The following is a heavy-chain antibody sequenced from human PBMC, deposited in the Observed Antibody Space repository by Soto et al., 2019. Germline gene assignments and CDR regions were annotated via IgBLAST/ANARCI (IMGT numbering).Heavy chain of an antibody. D-gene: IGHD6-13*01. V-gene: IGHV3-33*03. J-gene: IGHJ6*02. CDR3: ATDGQQQTPYNLDV. CDR1: GFSFRDHA. CDR2: IWYDGNTR. Sequence: QVQLVESGGGVVQPGRSLRLSCAGSGFSFRDHAMHWVRQAPGKGLEWMVQIWYDGNTRYFADSVKGRFTISKDNSMNTMYLQMNSLRDEDTGVYSCATDGQQQTPYNLDVWGQGTTVTVSS.